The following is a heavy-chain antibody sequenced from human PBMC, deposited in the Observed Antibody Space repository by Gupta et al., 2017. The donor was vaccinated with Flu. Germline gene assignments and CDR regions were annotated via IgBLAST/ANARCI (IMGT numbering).Heavy chain of an antibody. CDR1: GFTFSSYW. CDR2: IKQDGSEK. Sequence: EVQLVESGGGLVQPGGSLRLSCAASGFTFSSYWMSWVRQAPGKGLERVANIKQDGSEKYYVDSVKGRFTISRDNAKNSLYLQMNSLRAEDTAVYYCASIAAAGTSWGFDYWGQGTLVTVSS. V-gene: IGHV3-7*02. D-gene: IGHD6-13*01. J-gene: IGHJ4*02. CDR3: ASIAAAGTSWGFDY.